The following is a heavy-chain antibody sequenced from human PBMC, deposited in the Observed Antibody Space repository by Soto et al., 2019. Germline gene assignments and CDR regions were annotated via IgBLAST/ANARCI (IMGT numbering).Heavy chain of an antibody. CDR3: TTGSQEDIVVVPAAMSKYYFDY. D-gene: IGHD2-2*01. CDR1: GFTFSNAW. V-gene: IGHV3-15*01. CDR2: IKSKTDGGTT. Sequence: EVQLVESGGGLVKPGGSLRLSCAASGFTFSNAWMSWVRQAPGKGLEWVGRIKSKTDGGTTDYAAPVKGRFTISRDDSKNTLYLQMNSLKTEDTAVYYCTTGSQEDIVVVPAAMSKYYFDYWGQGTLVTVSS. J-gene: IGHJ4*02.